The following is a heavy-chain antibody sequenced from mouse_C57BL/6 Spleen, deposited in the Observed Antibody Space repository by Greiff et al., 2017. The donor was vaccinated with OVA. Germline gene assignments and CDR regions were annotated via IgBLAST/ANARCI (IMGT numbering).Heavy chain of an antibody. D-gene: IGHD2-4*01. CDR3: TRAPYDYARGYFDG. Sequence: EVKVEESGEGLVKPGGSLKLSCAASGFTFSSSAMSWVRQTPEKRLEWVAYISSGGDYIYYADTVKGRFTISRDNARNTLYLQMSGLKSEDTAMYCCTRAPYDYARGYFDGWGTGTTVTVSS. CDR1: GFTFSSSA. V-gene: IGHV5-9-1*02. J-gene: IGHJ1*03. CDR2: ISSGGDYI.